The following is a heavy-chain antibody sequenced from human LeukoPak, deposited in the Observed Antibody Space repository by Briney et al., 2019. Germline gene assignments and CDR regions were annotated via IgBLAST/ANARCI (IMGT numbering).Heavy chain of an antibody. CDR1: GVSISSGAYY. Sequence: PSQTLSLTCTVSGVSISSGAYYWSCIRQPPGKGLEWIGYINYSGSTYYNPSLKSRVTISVHTSKNQFSLKLSSVTAADTAVYYCARVVFPFGVVIITPGTFDYWGQGTLVTVSS. CDR3: ARVVFPFGVVIITPGTFDY. CDR2: INYSGST. J-gene: IGHJ4*02. V-gene: IGHV4-30-4*08. D-gene: IGHD3-3*01.